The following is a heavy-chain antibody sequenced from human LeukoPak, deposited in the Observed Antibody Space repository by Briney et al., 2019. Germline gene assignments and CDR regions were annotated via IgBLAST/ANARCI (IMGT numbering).Heavy chain of an antibody. V-gene: IGHV1-69*04. CDR3: ASPRVVVVAANYYGMDV. CDR1: GGTFSSYA. CDR2: IIPILGIA. Sequence: SVKVSCKASGGTFSSYAIGWVRQAPGQGLEWMGRIIPILGIANYAQKFQGRVTITADKSTSTAYMELSSLRSEDTAVYYCASPRVVVVAANYYGMDVWGQGTTVTVSS. D-gene: IGHD2-15*01. J-gene: IGHJ6*02.